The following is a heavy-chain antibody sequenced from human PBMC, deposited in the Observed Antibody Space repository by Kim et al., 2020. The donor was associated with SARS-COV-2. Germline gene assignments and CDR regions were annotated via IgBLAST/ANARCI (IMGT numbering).Heavy chain of an antibody. CDR1: GDSISRSSNY. J-gene: IGHJ4*02. V-gene: IGHV4-39*01. CDR2: INYSGNT. CDR3: ARLVSENSAVEY. Sequence: SETLSLTCTVSGDSISRSSNYWGWIRQPPGKGLEWIGSINYSGNTYYNPSLKSRVTISVDTSKNQFTLKMRPVTAEDTAVYYCARLVSENSAVEYWGQGT.